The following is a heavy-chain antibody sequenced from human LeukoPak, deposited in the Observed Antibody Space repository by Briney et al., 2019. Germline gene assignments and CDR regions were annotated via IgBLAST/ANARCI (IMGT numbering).Heavy chain of an antibody. CDR1: GGSVSSSSYF. CDR3: ARLGPRNSSGYYYY. J-gene: IGHJ4*02. V-gene: IGHV4-39*01. D-gene: IGHD3-22*01. Sequence: ASETLSLTCTVSGGSVSSSSYFWGWIRQPPGKGLDWIGSIYDSGSTYYNPSLKSRVTISVDTSKNQFSLRLSSVTAADTAVYYCARLGPRNSSGYYYYWGQGTLVTVSS. CDR2: IYDSGST.